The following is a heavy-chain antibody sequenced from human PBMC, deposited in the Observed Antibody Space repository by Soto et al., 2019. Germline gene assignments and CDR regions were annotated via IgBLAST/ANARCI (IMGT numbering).Heavy chain of an antibody. V-gene: IGHV3-9*01. CDR3: AKDAGSYDFYYYYGMDV. CDR2: ISWNSGSI. J-gene: IGHJ6*02. Sequence: SLRLSCAASGFTFDDYAMHWVRQAPGKGLEWVSGISWNSGSIGYADSVKGRFTISRDNAKNSLYLQMNSLRAEDTALYYCAKDAGSYDFYYYYGMDVWGQGTTVTISS. D-gene: IGHD3-3*01. CDR1: GFTFDDYA.